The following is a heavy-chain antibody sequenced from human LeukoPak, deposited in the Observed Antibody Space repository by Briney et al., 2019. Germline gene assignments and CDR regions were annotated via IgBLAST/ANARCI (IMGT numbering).Heavy chain of an antibody. V-gene: IGHV3-23*01. CDR3: AKASEVGRGYFDY. Sequence: GGSLRLSCAASGXSFSSYAMSWVRQAPGKGLEWVSVSSGSGGSTNYAASVKGRFTMSRDNSQSTLYLQMNSLRVEDTAVYYCAKASEVGRGYFDYWGQGTLVTVSS. CDR1: GXSFSSYA. J-gene: IGHJ4*02. CDR2: SSGSGGST. D-gene: IGHD1-26*01.